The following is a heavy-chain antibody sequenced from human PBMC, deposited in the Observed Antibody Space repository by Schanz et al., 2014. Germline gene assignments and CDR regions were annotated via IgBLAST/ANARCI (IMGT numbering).Heavy chain of an antibody. V-gene: IGHV3-7*01. CDR2: IKQDGSDK. D-gene: IGHD2-21*01. J-gene: IGHJ4*02. Sequence: VQLAESGGGLVQPGGSLRLSCAASGFTFSTYWMSWVRQAPGKGLEWVANIKQDGSDKHYVDSVKGRFTISRDNAKNSLYLQMNSLRAEDTAVYYCARDDSPSTKPFDSWGRGTLVSVSS. CDR1: GFTFSTYW. CDR3: ARDDSPSTKPFDS.